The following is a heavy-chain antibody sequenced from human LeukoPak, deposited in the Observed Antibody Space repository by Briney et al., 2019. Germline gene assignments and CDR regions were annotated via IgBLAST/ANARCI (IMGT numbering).Heavy chain of an antibody. J-gene: IGHJ4*02. CDR1: GFTFSSYG. CDR3: AKEKLPSGYSFLTDY. Sequence: GGSLRLSCAASGFTFSSYGMHWVRQAPGKGLEWVAVILYDGPNKYYAHSVKGRFTISRDDSKSTLYLQMNSLRAEDTAVYYCAKEKLPSGYSFLTDYWGQGTLVTVSS. D-gene: IGHD5-18*01. V-gene: IGHV3-30*18. CDR2: ILYDGPNK.